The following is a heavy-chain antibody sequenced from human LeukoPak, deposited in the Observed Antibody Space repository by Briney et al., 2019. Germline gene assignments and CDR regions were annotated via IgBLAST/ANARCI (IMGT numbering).Heavy chain of an antibody. V-gene: IGHV1-69*06. Sequence: GASVKVSCKASGGTFNSYAISWVRQAPGQGLEWMGGIIPIFGTTNYARKFRGRVTLTADKSTRTAYMELSSLRSEDTAVYYCASTSSGGSYLDYWGQGTLVTVSS. D-gene: IGHD2-15*01. J-gene: IGHJ4*02. CDR1: GGTFNSYA. CDR3: ASTSSGGSYLDY. CDR2: IIPIFGTT.